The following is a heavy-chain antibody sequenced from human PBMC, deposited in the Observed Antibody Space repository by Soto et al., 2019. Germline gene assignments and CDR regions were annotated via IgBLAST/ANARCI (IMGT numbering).Heavy chain of an antibody. V-gene: IGHV6-1*01. J-gene: IGHJ5*02. CDR1: GNSVSSNSAA. CDR3: TFVYGSGIGGCFDP. D-gene: IGHD3-10*01. CDR2: TYYRSKWYT. Sequence: QLQLQQSGPGLVKPSQTLSLTCAISGNSVSSNSAAWHWIRQSPSRGLEWLGRTYYRSKWYTDYAVSVKTRITISPDISKNQFSLQLNSVTPEDTAVYYCTFVYGSGIGGCFDPWGQGTLVTVSS.